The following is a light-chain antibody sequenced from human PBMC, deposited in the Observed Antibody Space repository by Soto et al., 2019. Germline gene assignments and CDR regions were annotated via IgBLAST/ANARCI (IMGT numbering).Light chain of an antibody. CDR2: GAS. V-gene: IGKV3-20*01. CDR1: QSVSSSF. CDR3: QQYGSSGT. J-gene: IGKJ1*01. Sequence: IVLLQSPGTLSLAPGERATLSCRASQSVSSSFLVWYQQKAGQAPRLLIYGASSRATGVPDRFSGSWSGTDFTLTISRLEPEDFAVYYCQQYGSSGTFGQGTKVDIK.